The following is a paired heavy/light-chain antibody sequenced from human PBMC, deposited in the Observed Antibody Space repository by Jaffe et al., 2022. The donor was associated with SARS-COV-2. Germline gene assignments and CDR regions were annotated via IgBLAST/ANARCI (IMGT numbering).Light chain of an antibody. CDR3: QQYNSYSYT. CDR1: QSITTW. J-gene: IGKJ2*01. CDR2: MAS. Sequence: DIQMTQSPSTLSASVGDRVTITCRASQSITTWLAWYQQKPGKAPNLLIYMASNLRSGVPSRFSGSGSGTEFTLTISSLQPDDFATYYCQQYNSYSYTFGQGTKLEIK. V-gene: IGKV1-5*03.
Heavy chain of an antibody. CDR3: AKGPHNNYGGTWGLEY. Sequence: EVQLVESGGGLVQPGGSLRLSCAASGFRFSNDDMSWVRQAPGKGLEWVSTLSGTNGGTKYADSVKGRFTVSRDNSRNTLYLQLNSLRAEDTAVYYCAKGPHNNYGGTWGLEYWGQGTLVTVSS. D-gene: IGHD4-4*01. J-gene: IGHJ4*02. CDR1: GFRFSNDD. CDR2: LSGTNGGT. V-gene: IGHV3-23*04.